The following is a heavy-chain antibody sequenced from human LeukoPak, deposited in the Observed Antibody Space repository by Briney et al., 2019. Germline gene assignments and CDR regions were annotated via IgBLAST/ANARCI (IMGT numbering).Heavy chain of an antibody. CDR2: IYYSGST. Sequence: PSETLSLTCTVSGGSISSGGYYWGWIRQPPGKGLEWIGSIYYSGSTYYNPSLKSRVTISVDTSKNQFSLKLSSVTAADTAVYYCARWGFDSSSSYYYYGMDVWGQGTTVTVSS. D-gene: IGHD6-6*01. CDR3: ARWGFDSSSSYYYYGMDV. CDR1: GGSISSGGYY. J-gene: IGHJ6*02. V-gene: IGHV4-39*01.